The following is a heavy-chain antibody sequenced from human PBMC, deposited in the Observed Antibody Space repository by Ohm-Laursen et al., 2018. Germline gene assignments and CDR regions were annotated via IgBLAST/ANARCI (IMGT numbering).Heavy chain of an antibody. Sequence: SLRLSCAASGFTFSNFAMAWVRQAPEKGLEWVSSISGSGGSTYYADSVRGRFTISRDNSKNTLYLQMNSLRGEDTAIYYCAKAYTTSSGYFDYWGQGTLVTASS. CDR3: AKAYTTSSGYFDY. J-gene: IGHJ4*02. V-gene: IGHV3-23*01. CDR1: GFTFSNFA. D-gene: IGHD3-16*01. CDR2: ISGSGGST.